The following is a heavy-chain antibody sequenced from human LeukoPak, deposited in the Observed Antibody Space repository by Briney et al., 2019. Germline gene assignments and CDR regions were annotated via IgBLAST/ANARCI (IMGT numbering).Heavy chain of an antibody. V-gene: IGHV3-53*01. Sequence: GGSLRLSCTVSGFTVSSNSMSWVRQAPGKGLEWVSISYSGGSTHYSDSVKGRFTISRDNSKNTLYLQMNSLRAEDTAVYYCAKPFYGDYYFDYWGQGTLVTVSS. CDR3: AKPFYGDYYFDY. CDR1: GFTVSSNS. D-gene: IGHD4-17*01. CDR2: SYSGGST. J-gene: IGHJ4*02.